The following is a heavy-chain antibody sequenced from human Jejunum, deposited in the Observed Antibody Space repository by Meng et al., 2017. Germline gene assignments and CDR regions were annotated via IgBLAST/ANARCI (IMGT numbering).Heavy chain of an antibody. CDR3: ARGGDPRAYYFDY. V-gene: IGHV4-34*01. J-gene: IGHJ4*02. CDR2: IDHSGST. CDR1: GGSFSGYY. Sequence: QVEFTAWGAGLLTPSEPLSLPCAVYGGSFSGYYCGWIRQAPGKGLEWIGDIDHSGSTNYNPSLKNRVTISVDTSRNQISLNLNSVTAADTAVYYCARGGDPRAYYFDYWGQGNLVTVSS. D-gene: IGHD3-10*01.